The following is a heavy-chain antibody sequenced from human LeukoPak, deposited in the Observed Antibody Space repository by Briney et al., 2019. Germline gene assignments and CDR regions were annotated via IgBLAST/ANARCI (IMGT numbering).Heavy chain of an antibody. J-gene: IGHJ5*02. CDR3: ARIMYYYDSSGYYNWFDP. CDR1: GFTFSDYY. Sequence: GGSLRLSCAASGFTFSDYYMSWIRQAPGKGLEWVSYISSSGSTIYYADPVKGRFTISRDNAKNSLYLQMNSLRAEDTAVYYCARIMYYYDSSGYYNWFDPRGQGTLVTVSS. V-gene: IGHV3-11*01. D-gene: IGHD3-22*01. CDR2: ISSSGSTI.